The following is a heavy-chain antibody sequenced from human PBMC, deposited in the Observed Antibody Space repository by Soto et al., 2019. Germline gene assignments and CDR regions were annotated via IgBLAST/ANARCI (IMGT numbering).Heavy chain of an antibody. CDR2: VYYNENT. D-gene: IGHD1-1*01. CDR3: ARLERYYGSPGWFDP. J-gene: IGHJ5*02. Sequence: SETLSLTCNVSGGSIYTYYWGWIRQPPGKGLEWIGTVYYNENTYYNPSLKRRVTITVDTAKNQFSLNLRSVTAADTAMYFCARLERYYGSPGWFDPWGPGTLVTVSS. V-gene: IGHV4-39*01. CDR1: GGSIYTYY.